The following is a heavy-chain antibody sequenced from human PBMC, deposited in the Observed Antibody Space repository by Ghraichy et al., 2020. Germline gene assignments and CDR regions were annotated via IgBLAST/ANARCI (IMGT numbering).Heavy chain of an antibody. CDR1: GGSISSTNW. Sequence: SETLSLTCAVSGGSISSTNWWSWVRQPPGRGLEWIGEIYHSGSTNYNPSLKSRVTISVDKSKNQFSLKLSSVTAEDTAVYYCAKQVCSGGICYSRTISYYGMDVWGQGTTVTVSS. CDR2: IYHSGST. J-gene: IGHJ6*02. D-gene: IGHD2-15*01. CDR3: AKQVCSGGICYSRTISYYGMDV. V-gene: IGHV4-4*02.